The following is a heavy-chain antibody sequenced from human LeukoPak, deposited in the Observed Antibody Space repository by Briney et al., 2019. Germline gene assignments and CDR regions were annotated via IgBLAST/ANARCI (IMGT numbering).Heavy chain of an antibody. Sequence: SQTLSLTCTVSGGSISSGDYYWSWIRQPPGKGLEWIGYIYYSGSTYYNLSLKSRVTISVDTSKNQFSLKLSSVTAADTAVYYCARNDFWSGKDFDYWGQGTLVTVSS. D-gene: IGHD3-3*01. V-gene: IGHV4-30-4*08. CDR2: IYYSGST. J-gene: IGHJ4*02. CDR3: ARNDFWSGKDFDY. CDR1: GGSISSGDYY.